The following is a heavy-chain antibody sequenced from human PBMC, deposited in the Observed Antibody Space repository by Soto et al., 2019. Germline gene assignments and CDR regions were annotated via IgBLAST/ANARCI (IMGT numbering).Heavy chain of an antibody. CDR2: ISYDGSNK. Sequence: QVQLVESGGGVVQAGRSLRLSCAASGFTFSSYAMHWVRQAPGKGLEWVAVISYDGSNKYYADSVKGRFTISRDNSKNTLYLQMNSLRAEDTAVYYCARDGPPSYYWGQGTLVTVSS. D-gene: IGHD6-6*01. CDR3: ARDGPPSYY. V-gene: IGHV3-30-3*01. CDR1: GFTFSSYA. J-gene: IGHJ4*02.